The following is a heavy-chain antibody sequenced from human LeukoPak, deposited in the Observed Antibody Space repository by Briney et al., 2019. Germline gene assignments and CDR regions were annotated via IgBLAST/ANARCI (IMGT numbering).Heavy chain of an antibody. CDR3: ASINTDSGSYYDY. D-gene: IGHD1-26*01. J-gene: IGHJ4*02. CDR2: INPNSGGT. CDR1: GYTFTGYY. Sequence: GASVKVSCKASGYTFTGYYMHWVRQAPGQGLEWMGWINPNSGGTNYAQKFQGRVTMTRDTSISTAYMELSRLRSDDTAVYYCASINTDSGSYYDYWGQGTLVTVSS. V-gene: IGHV1-2*02.